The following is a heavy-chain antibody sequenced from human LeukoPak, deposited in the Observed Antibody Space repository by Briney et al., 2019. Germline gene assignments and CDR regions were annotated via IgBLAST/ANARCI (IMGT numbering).Heavy chain of an antibody. Sequence: GGSLRLSCAASGFTFSSYAMSWVRQAPGKGLEWVSAISGSGGSTYYADSVKGRFTGSRDDAKNTVYLQMNSLRAEDTAIYFCAKDATPRNSIWDHFDSWGQGTLVTVSS. CDR3: AKDATPRNSIWDHFDS. CDR2: ISGSGGST. CDR1: GFTFSSYA. V-gene: IGHV3-23*01. J-gene: IGHJ4*02. D-gene: IGHD1-7*01.